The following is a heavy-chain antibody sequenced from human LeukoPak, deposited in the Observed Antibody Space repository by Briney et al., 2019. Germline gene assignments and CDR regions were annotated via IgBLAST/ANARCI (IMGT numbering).Heavy chain of an antibody. CDR1: GFTFSSYG. V-gene: IGHV3-30*02. CDR3: AKDRVYYDSSGYHDALDI. D-gene: IGHD3-22*01. J-gene: IGHJ3*02. CDR2: IRYDGSNK. Sequence: GGSLRLSCAASGFTFSSYGMHWVRQAPGKGLEWVAFIRYDGSNKYYADSVKGRFTISRDNSKNTLYLQMNSLRAEDTAVYYCAKDRVYYDSSGYHDALDIWGQGTMVTVSS.